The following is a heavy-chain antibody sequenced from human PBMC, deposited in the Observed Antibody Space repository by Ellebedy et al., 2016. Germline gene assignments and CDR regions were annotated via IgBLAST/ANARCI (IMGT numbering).Heavy chain of an antibody. CDR1: GLNFNTFF. Sequence: GESLKISXTASGLNFNTFFMTWIRQAPGKGLEWVATISGGGDDTFFADSVKGRFTISRGNSKNTLYLEMNYLRVEDTALYYCRQGHYFDQWGQGALVTVSS. CDR2: ISGGGDDT. J-gene: IGHJ4*02. CDR3: RQGHYFDQ. V-gene: IGHV3-23*01.